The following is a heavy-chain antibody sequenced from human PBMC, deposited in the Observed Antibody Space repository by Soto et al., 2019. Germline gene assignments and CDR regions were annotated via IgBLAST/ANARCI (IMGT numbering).Heavy chain of an antibody. CDR2: INPNSGGT. CDR3: ARGPPQTGGDAFDI. D-gene: IGHD7-27*01. Sequence: ASVKVSCKASGYTFTGYYMHWVRQAPGQGLEWMGWINPNSGGTNYAQKFQGWVTMTRDTSISTAYMELSRLRSDDTAVYYCARGPPQTGGDAFDIWGQWTMVTVSS. CDR1: GYTFTGYY. J-gene: IGHJ3*02. V-gene: IGHV1-2*04.